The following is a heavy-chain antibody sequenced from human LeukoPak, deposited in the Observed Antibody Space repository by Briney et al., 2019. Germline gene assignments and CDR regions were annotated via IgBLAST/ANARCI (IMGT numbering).Heavy chain of an antibody. D-gene: IGHD3-22*01. CDR3: ARDGYRYYDSSGYYYFDY. Sequence: PGGSLRLSCAASGFSYITYAMSWVRRAPGKGLEWVSSISSSSSYVYYADSLKGRFTISRDNAKNSLYLQMNSLRVEDTAVYYCARDGYRYYDSSGYYYFDYWGQGTLVTVSS. J-gene: IGHJ4*02. CDR2: ISSSSSYV. V-gene: IGHV3-21*01. CDR1: GFSYITYA.